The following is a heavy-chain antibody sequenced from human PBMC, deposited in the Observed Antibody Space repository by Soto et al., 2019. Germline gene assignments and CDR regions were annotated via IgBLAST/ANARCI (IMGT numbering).Heavy chain of an antibody. CDR2: ISAYNGNT. Sequence: GASVKVSCKASGYTFTSYGISWVRQAPGQGLEWMGWISAYNGNTNYAQKLQGRVTMTTDTSTSTAYMELRSLRSDDTAVYYCARDKQLLWFGDRSHPRDGMDVWGQGTTVTVSS. V-gene: IGHV1-18*01. J-gene: IGHJ6*02. CDR3: ARDKQLLWFGDRSHPRDGMDV. D-gene: IGHD3-10*01. CDR1: GYTFTSYG.